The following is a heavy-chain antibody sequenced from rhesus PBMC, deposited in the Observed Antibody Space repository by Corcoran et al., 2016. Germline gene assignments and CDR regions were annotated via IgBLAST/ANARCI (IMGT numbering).Heavy chain of an antibody. CDR3: ARGGYGSWNLRY. J-gene: IGHJ4*01. Sequence: QVQLVQSGAEIKQPGASVKLSCKASGYNFTRYYMHWVRQAPGQGLEWTGLSSPYKVNKGHAKNIQRRCNITTDTATSTGYMELSSLRSEDIAVYYCARGGYGSWNLRYWGQGVLVTVSS. CDR2: SSPYKVNK. D-gene: IGHD6-25*01. V-gene: IGHV1-180*01. CDR1: GYNFTRYY.